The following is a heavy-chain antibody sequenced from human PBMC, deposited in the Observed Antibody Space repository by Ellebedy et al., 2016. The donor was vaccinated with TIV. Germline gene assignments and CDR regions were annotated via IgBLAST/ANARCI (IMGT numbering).Heavy chain of an antibody. D-gene: IGHD3-10*01. CDR2: INSDGSST. CDR1: GFTFSSYW. CDR3: TTDPRYLPYYYGSGSNWTPWGY. J-gene: IGHJ4*02. V-gene: IGHV3-74*01. Sequence: PGGSLRLSCAASGFTFSSYWMHWVRQAPGKGLVWVSRINSDGSSTSYADSVKGRFTISRDNAKNTLYLQMNSLKTEDTAVYYCTTDPRYLPYYYGSGSNWTPWGYWGQGTLVTVSS.